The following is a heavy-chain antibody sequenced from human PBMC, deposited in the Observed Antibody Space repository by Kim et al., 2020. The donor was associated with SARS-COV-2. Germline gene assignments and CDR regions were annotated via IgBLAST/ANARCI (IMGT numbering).Heavy chain of an antibody. CDR2: T. J-gene: IGHJ5*02. CDR3: ATKALDNWFDP. V-gene: IGHV4-4*02. Sequence: TTYNPSLKSRVTISVDKSKNQFSLKLSSVPAADTAVYYCATKALDNWFDPWGQGTLVTVSS.